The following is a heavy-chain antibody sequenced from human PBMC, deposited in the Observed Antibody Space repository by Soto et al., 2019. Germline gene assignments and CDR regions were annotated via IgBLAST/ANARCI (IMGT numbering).Heavy chain of an antibody. D-gene: IGHD3-3*01. J-gene: IGHJ4*02. V-gene: IGHV3-23*01. CDR3: ARPYYDFWSGSLPSPSDY. CDR2: ISGSGGST. Sequence: GGSLRFSCAASGFTFSSYAMSWVRQAPGKGLEWVSAISGSGGSTYYADSVKGRFTISRDNSKNTLYLQMNSLRAEDTAVYYCARPYYDFWSGSLPSPSDYWGQGTLVTVSS. CDR1: GFTFSSYA.